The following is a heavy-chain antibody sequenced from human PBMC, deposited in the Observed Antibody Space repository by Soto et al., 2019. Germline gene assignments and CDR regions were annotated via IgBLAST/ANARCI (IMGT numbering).Heavy chain of an antibody. J-gene: IGHJ6*03. CDR3: AKAAVAGSYYYYYMDV. Sequence: GGSLRLSCAASGFTFSSYAMSWVRQAPGKGLEWVSAISAGTYYADSVKGRFTISRDNSKNTLYLQMNSLRAEDTAVYYCAKAAVAGSYYYYYMDVWGKGTTVTVSS. V-gene: IGHV3-23*01. CDR1: GFTFSSYA. CDR2: ISAGT. D-gene: IGHD6-19*01.